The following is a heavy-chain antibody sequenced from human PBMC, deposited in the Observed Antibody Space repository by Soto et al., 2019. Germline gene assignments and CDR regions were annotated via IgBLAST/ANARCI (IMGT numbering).Heavy chain of an antibody. Sequence: EVQLLESGGGLAQPGGSLRLSCAASGFTFSSYAMSWVRQAPGKGLEWVSAISGSGGSTYYADSVKGRFTISRDNSNNTLYLQMNSLRAEDTAVYYCATRSSYDFWSGYFGFWGQGTLVTVSS. D-gene: IGHD3-3*01. CDR2: ISGSGGST. J-gene: IGHJ4*02. V-gene: IGHV3-23*01. CDR1: GFTFSSYA. CDR3: ATRSSYDFWSGYFGF.